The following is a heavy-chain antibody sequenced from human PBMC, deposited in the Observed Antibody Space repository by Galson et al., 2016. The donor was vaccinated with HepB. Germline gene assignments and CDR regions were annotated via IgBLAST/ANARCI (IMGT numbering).Heavy chain of an antibody. V-gene: IGHV4-39*01. CDR2: INFRGNT. CDR1: PNYS. J-gene: IGHJ4*02. CDR3: ARHRTGEFFKPSDS. D-gene: IGHD7-27*01. Sequence: SETLSLTCNIPPNYSWGWIRQPPGKGHEWIGSINFRGNTFYNPSLASRVTISVDTSRNELSLRLTSVTASDTAVYYCARHRTGEFFKPSDSWGRGILVTVSS.